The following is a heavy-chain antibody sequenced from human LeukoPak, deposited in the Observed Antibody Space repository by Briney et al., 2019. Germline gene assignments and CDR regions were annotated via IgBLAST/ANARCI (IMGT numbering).Heavy chain of an antibody. CDR3: ARRDSYYYDSSGYYSWFDP. Sequence: PGGSLRLSCAASGFTFSSYSMNWVRQAPGKGLEWVSSISSRSSYIYYADSVKGRFTISRDNAKNSLYLQMNSLRAEDTAVYYCARRDSYYYDSSGYYSWFDPWGQGTLVTVSS. J-gene: IGHJ5*02. CDR2: ISSRSSYI. D-gene: IGHD3-22*01. V-gene: IGHV3-21*01. CDR1: GFTFSSYS.